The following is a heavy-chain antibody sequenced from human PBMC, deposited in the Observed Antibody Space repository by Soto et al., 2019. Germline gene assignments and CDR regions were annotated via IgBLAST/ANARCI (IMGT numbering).Heavy chain of an antibody. CDR3: ASHGGYDFWSGYYSNWFDP. V-gene: IGHV4-34*01. D-gene: IGHD3-3*01. CDR2: INHSGST. J-gene: IGHJ5*02. Sequence: AETLSLTCAVYVGSFSGYYWSWIRQPPGKGLEWIGEINHSGSTNYNPSLKSRVTISVDTSKNQFSLKLSSVTAADTAVYYCASHGGYDFWSGYYSNWFDPWGQGTLVTVSS. CDR1: VGSFSGYY.